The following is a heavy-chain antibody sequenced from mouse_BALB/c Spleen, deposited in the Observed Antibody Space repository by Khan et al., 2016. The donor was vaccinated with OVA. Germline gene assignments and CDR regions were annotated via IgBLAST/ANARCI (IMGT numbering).Heavy chain of an antibody. CDR3: APVGNYCVSFAY. V-gene: IGHV1S136*01. D-gene: IGHD2-1*01. CDR2: IYPFNDDT. Sequence: EVQLQESGPELVKPGASVKMSCKASGYTFTSYVMHWVKQKPGLGLEWIGYIYPFNDDTKYNEKFKGKATLTSDKSSSTAYMELSSLTSEDSAVYYCAPVGNYCVSFAYWGQGTLVTVSA. J-gene: IGHJ3*01. CDR1: GYTFTSYV.